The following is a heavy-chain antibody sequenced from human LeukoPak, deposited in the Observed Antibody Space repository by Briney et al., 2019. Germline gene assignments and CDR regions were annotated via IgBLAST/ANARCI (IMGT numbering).Heavy chain of an antibody. J-gene: IGHJ4*02. CDR3: ARGHYDVLAASYKWTPDY. CDR2: ITSGGDYI. D-gene: IGHD3-9*01. CDR1: GFTFNTFN. V-gene: IGHV3-21*01. Sequence: GGSLRLSCAASGFTFNTFNMNWVRQAPGKGLEWVSSITSGGDYIYYADSVKGRSTTSRDNTKNSLSLQLNSLRVEDTAVYYCARGHYDVLAASYKWTPDYWGQGTLVTVSS.